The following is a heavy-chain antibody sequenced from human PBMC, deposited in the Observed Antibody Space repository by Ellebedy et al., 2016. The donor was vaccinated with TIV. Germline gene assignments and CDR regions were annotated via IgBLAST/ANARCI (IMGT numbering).Heavy chain of an antibody. D-gene: IGHD4-17*01. J-gene: IGHJ4*02. CDR2: ISYEGSNK. CDR1: GLTFGSYA. CDR3: AKSPRPSTVTYFDH. Sequence: GGSLRLSXAASGLTFGSYAMHWVRQAPGKGLEWVAFISYEGSNKHYADSVRGRFTISRDNFKNTLFLQLNSLRPEDTAVFYCAKSPRPSTVTYFDHWGQGTLVTVSS. V-gene: IGHV3-30*18.